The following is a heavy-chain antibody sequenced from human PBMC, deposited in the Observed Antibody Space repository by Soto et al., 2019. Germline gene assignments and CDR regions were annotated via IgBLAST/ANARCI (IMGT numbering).Heavy chain of an antibody. CDR3: ARGMTTVTTFDY. V-gene: IGHV4-30-2*01. D-gene: IGHD4-17*01. CDR2: IYHSGST. J-gene: IGHJ4*02. Sequence: QLQLQESGSGRVKPTQTLSLTCAVCGGSISSGGYYWSWIRQPPGKGLECIGYIYHSGSTYYNTYLKSRVTLSVDRSKNEFSLKLSSVTAADTAVYYCARGMTTVTTFDYWGQGTLVTVSS. CDR1: GGSISSGGYY.